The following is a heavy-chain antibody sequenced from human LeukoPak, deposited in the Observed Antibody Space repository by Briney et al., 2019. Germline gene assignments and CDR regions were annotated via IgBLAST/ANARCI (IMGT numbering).Heavy chain of an antibody. CDR2: IQYDGSNK. CDR3: AKMRFLEWLSYFDY. V-gene: IGHV3-30*02. Sequence: PGGSLRLSCAASGFTFSSYGMHWVRQAPGKGLEWVAFIQYDGSNKYYADSVKGRFTISRDNSKNTLYLQMNSLRAEDTAVYYCAKMRFLEWLSYFDYWGQGTLVTVSS. J-gene: IGHJ4*02. CDR1: GFTFSSYG. D-gene: IGHD3-3*01.